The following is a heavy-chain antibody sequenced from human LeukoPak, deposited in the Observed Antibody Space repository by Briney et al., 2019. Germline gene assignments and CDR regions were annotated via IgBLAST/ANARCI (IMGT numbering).Heavy chain of an antibody. Sequence: SETLSLTCAVYGGSFSGYYWSWIRQPPGKGLEWIGEINHSGSTNYNPSLKSRVTISVDTSKNQFSLKLSSVTAADTAVYYCARGNYYDSSGAAFDIWGQGTMVTVSS. D-gene: IGHD3-22*01. CDR3: ARGNYYDSSGAAFDI. J-gene: IGHJ3*02. CDR1: GGSFSGYY. V-gene: IGHV4-34*01. CDR2: INHSGST.